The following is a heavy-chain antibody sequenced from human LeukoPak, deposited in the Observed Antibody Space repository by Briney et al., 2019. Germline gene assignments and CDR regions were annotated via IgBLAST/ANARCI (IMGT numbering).Heavy chain of an antibody. CDR2: INHSGST. J-gene: IGHJ4*02. V-gene: IGHV4-34*01. D-gene: IGHD3-16*01. CDR3: ARDRWYYDYRGLDY. Sequence: KPSETLSLTCAVYGGSFSGYYWSWIRQPPGKGLEWIGEINHSGSTNYNPSLKSRVTISVDTSKNQFSLKLRSVTAADTAVYYCARDRWYYDYRGLDYWGQGTLVTVSS. CDR1: GGSFSGYY.